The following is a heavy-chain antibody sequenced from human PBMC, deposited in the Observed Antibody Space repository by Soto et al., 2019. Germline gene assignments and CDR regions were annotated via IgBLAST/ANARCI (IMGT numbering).Heavy chain of an antibody. Sequence: QVQLVQSGAEVKKPGSSVKVSCKASGGTFSSYAISWVRQAPGQGLEWMGGIIPTFGTATYAQKFRGRVTITADESTSTAYMELSSLRSEDTAVYYCETYYYDSSGYTTSDYWGQGTLVTVSS. CDR2: IIPTFGTA. D-gene: IGHD3-22*01. CDR1: GGTFSSYA. V-gene: IGHV1-69*01. J-gene: IGHJ4*02. CDR3: ETYYYDSSGYTTSDY.